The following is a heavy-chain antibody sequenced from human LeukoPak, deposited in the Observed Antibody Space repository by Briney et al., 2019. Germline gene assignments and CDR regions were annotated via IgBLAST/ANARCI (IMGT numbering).Heavy chain of an antibody. CDR2: VSGNGRDT. CDR3: ARDPGYAIYYFDY. Sequence: GGSLRLSCAASGFTFNSYAMTWVRQAPGKGLEWVSTVSGNGRDTYYADSMKGRFTISRDNPKNTLYLQMNGLRAEDTAVYFCARDPGYAIYYFDYWGQGTLVTVSS. D-gene: IGHD3-9*01. V-gene: IGHV3-23*01. J-gene: IGHJ4*02. CDR1: GFTFNSYA.